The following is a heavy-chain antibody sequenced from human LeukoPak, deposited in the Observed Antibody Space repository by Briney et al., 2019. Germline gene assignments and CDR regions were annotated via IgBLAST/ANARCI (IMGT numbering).Heavy chain of an antibody. D-gene: IGHD4-17*01. CDR3: ARFGLRLKSYYYYYMDV. V-gene: IGHV4-34*01. Sequence: SEPLSLTCAVYGGSFSGYYWSWIRQPPGKGLEWMGEINHSGSTNYNPSLKSRVTISVDTSKNQFSLKLSSVTAADTAVYYCARFGLRLKSYYYYYMDVWGKGTTVTVSS. CDR2: INHSGST. J-gene: IGHJ6*03. CDR1: GGSFSGYY.